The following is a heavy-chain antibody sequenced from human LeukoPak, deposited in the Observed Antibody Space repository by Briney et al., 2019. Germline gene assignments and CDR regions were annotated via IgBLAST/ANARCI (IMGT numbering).Heavy chain of an antibody. CDR1: GYTFTSYG. Sequence: ASVKVSCKASGYTFTSYGISWVRQAPGQGLEWMGWISTHNGNTDYAQKLQGRVTMTTDTSTSTAYVELRSLRSDDTAVYYCARDRGMEYSSPSTFDYWGQGTLVTVSS. D-gene: IGHD6-6*01. CDR2: ISTHNGNT. CDR3: ARDRGMEYSSPSTFDY. J-gene: IGHJ4*02. V-gene: IGHV1-18*01.